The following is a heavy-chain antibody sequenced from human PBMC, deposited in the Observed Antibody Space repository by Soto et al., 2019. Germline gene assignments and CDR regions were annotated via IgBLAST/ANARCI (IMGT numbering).Heavy chain of an antibody. Sequence: PGGSLRLSCAASGFTFSSYSMNWVRQAPGKGLEWVSSISSSSSYIYYADSVKGRFTISRDNAKNSLYLQMNSLRAEDTAVYYCARVDWNYEGYFDYWGQGTLVTVSS. J-gene: IGHJ4*02. V-gene: IGHV3-21*01. CDR3: ARVDWNYEGYFDY. CDR1: GFTFSSYS. D-gene: IGHD1-7*01. CDR2: ISSSSSYI.